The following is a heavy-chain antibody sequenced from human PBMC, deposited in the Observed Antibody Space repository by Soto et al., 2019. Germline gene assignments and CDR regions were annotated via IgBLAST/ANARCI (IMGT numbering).Heavy chain of an antibody. CDR2: ISYDGSNK. CDR3: ARDPGYCSGGSCYSANWFDP. Sequence: QVQLVESGGGVVQPGRSLRLSCAASGFTFSSYAMHWVRQAPGKGLEWVAVISYDGSNKYYADSVKGRFTISRDNSKNPLYLQMNSLRAEDKAVYYCARDPGYCSGGSCYSANWFDPWGQGTLVTVSS. V-gene: IGHV3-30-3*01. CDR1: GFTFSSYA. J-gene: IGHJ5*02. D-gene: IGHD2-15*01.